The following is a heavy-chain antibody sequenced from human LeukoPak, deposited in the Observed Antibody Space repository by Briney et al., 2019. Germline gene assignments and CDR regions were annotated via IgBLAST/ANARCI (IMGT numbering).Heavy chain of an antibody. CDR3: ARGSHCGSGSYEY. J-gene: IGHJ4*02. D-gene: IGHD3-10*01. CDR2: IIPIFGTA. V-gene: IGHV1-69*13. Sequence: GASVKVSCKASGGTFSSYAISWVRQAPGQGLEWMGGIIPIFGTANYAQKFQGRVTITADESTSTAYMELSSLRSEDTAVYYCARGSHCGSGSYEYWGQGTLVTVSS. CDR1: GGTFSSYA.